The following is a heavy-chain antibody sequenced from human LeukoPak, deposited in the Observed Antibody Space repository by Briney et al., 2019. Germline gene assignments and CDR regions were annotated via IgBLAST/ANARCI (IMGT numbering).Heavy chain of an antibody. J-gene: IGHJ4*02. CDR3: AKGVYYDFWSYQFGY. CDR1: GFTFSSYG. CDR2: IRYDGSNK. V-gene: IGHV3-30*02. Sequence: GGSLRLSCAASGFTFSSYGMHWVRQAPGKGLEWVAFIRYDGSNKYYADSVKGRFTISRDNSKNTLYLQMNSLRAEDTAVYYCAKGVYYDFWSYQFGYWGQGTLVTVSS. D-gene: IGHD3-3*01.